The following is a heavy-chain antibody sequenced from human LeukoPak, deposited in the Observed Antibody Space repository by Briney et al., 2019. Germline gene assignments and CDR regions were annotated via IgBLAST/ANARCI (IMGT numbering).Heavy chain of an antibody. CDR3: ARGPGWNDGSPNWFDP. D-gene: IGHD1-1*01. CDR2: INPNSGGT. CDR1: GYTFTGYY. J-gene: IGHJ5*02. V-gene: IGHV1-2*02. Sequence: VASVKVSCKASGYTFTGYYMHWVRQAPGQGLEWMGWINPNSGGTNYAQKFQGRFTMTRDTSISTAYMELSRLRSDDTAVYYCARGPGWNDGSPNWFDPWGQGTLVTVSS.